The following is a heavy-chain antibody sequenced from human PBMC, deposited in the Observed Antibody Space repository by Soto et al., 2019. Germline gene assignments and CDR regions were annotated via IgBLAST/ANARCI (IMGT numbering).Heavy chain of an antibody. CDR3: ARKRERASRDLNAFDI. CDR1: GDSISRSSYY. Sequence: QLQLQESGPGLVKPSETLSLTCSVSGDSISRSSYYWGLVRQPPGRGLEWIGIIDYSGNTYYSPSLRRRVTISVDTSKIQFSLHLKSATAADTAVYYCARKRERASRDLNAFDIRGQGTMVTVSS. D-gene: IGHD1-26*01. V-gene: IGHV4-39*01. J-gene: IGHJ3*02. CDR2: IDYSGNT.